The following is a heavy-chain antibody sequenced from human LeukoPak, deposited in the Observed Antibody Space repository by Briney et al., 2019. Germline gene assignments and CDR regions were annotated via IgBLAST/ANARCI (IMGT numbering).Heavy chain of an antibody. CDR3: AKDFDSGYNSGYYMDV. V-gene: IGHV3-30*02. D-gene: IGHD5-12*01. CDR2: IRYDGSDK. Sequence: GGSLRLSCAASGFTFSSYGMHWVRQAPGEGLEWVAFIRYDGSDKYYADSVKGRFTISRDNSKNTLYLQMNSLRAEDTAVYYCAKDFDSGYNSGYYMDVWGKGTTVTISS. J-gene: IGHJ6*03. CDR1: GFTFSSYG.